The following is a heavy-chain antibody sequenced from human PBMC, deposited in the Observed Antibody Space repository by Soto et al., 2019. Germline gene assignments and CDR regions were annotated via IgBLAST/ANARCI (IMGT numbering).Heavy chain of an antibody. CDR1: GGSMSSYY. CDR2: VYSSGGT. V-gene: IGHV4-4*07. Sequence: SETLSLTCTASGGSMSSYYWNWLRQPAGKGLEWIGRVYSSGGTHYNPSLKSRVTISVDTSQNQVSLRLISVTDADTAVYYCARGQRFSDWFDPWGQGTLVTVS. CDR3: ARGQRFSDWFDP. D-gene: IGHD3-3*01. J-gene: IGHJ5*02.